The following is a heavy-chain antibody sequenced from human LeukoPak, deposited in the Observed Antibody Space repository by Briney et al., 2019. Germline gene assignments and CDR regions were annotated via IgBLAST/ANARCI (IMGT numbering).Heavy chain of an antibody. D-gene: IGHD4-17*01. CDR2: IYYSGST. V-gene: IGHV4-39*01. CDR3: ARLVTEYGDYATYYYYYMDV. CDR1: GDSISSGDYY. J-gene: IGHJ6*03. Sequence: SETLSLTCTVSGDSISSGDYYWSWIRQPAGKGLEWIGNIYYSGSTYYNPSLKSRVTISVDTSKNQFSLKLSSVTAADTAVYYCARLVTEYGDYATYYYYYMDVWGKGTTVTISS.